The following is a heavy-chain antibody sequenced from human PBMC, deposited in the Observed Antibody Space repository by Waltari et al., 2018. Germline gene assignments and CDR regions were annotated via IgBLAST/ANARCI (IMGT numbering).Heavy chain of an antibody. V-gene: IGHV4-39*01. J-gene: IGHJ4*02. CDR3: ASPPRGSSYGSYDY. D-gene: IGHD5-18*01. CDR2: VYSTGTT. CDR1: GGFISTQTY. Sequence: QMQLQESGPGLVKPSETLSLTCTVSGGFISTQTYWAWVRQPPGEGLAWIGSVYSTGTTYYHPSLKSRVTIFVDTSKNQFSLNLNSVTAADTAVYYCASPPRGSSYGSYDYWGQGTLVTVSS.